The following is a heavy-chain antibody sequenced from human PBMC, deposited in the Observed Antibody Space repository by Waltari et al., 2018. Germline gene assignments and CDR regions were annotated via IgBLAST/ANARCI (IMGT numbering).Heavy chain of an antibody. CDR3: ARDDSLWPHYFDH. CDR2: IKSDGSGA. V-gene: IGHV3-74*01. J-gene: IGHJ4*02. Sequence: EVQLVESGGGLIQPGGSLRLSCEASGFAFSSHWMHWVRHSPGEGLVWVTRIKSDGSGAGYADSVKGRFIICRDNAKDTLYLQMNSLKVEDTAMYYCARDDSLWPHYFDHWGQGTLVTVSS. D-gene: IGHD2-21*01. CDR1: GFAFSSHW.